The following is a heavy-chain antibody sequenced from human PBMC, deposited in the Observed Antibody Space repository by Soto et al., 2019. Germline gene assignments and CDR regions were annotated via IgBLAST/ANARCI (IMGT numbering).Heavy chain of an antibody. CDR1: GFTFNTYA. CDR3: ARSSSSSCTDY. V-gene: IGHV3-23*01. D-gene: IGHD2-2*02. Sequence: GGSLRLSCAASGFTFNTYAMNWVRQAPGKGLEWVSAISADGAGTYYADSVKGRFTISRDNSKNTLSLQMNSLRAEDTAIFYCARSSSSSCTDYWGQGTLVTVSS. CDR2: ISADGAGT. J-gene: IGHJ4*02.